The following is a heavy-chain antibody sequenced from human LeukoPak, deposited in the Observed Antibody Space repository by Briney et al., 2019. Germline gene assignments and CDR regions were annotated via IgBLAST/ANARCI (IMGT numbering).Heavy chain of an antibody. J-gene: IGHJ6*02. CDR1: GASINSGVFY. CDR3: ARERINMVRGLSGMDV. D-gene: IGHD3-10*01. V-gene: IGHV4-31*03. CDR2: ISYSGST. Sequence: PSETLPLTCTVSGASINSGVFYWSWIRQHPGKGLEWIGYISYSGSTYYNPSLQSRLNISVDTSQNQFSLKLSSVTASDTAVYYCARERINMVRGLSGMDVWGQGNTGTVSS.